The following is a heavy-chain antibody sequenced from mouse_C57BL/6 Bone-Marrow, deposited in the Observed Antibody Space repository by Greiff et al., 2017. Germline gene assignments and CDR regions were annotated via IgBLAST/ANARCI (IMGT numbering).Heavy chain of an antibody. CDR2: IDPSDSYT. Sequence: VQLQQPGAELVKPGASVKLSCKASGYTFTSYWMQWVKQRPGQGLEWIGKIDPSDSYTNYNQKFKGKATLTVDTSSSTAYMQLSSLTSEDSAVYYCARSLGGYYGFDYWGQGTTLTVSS. D-gene: IGHD1-1*01. CDR3: ARSLGGYYGFDY. V-gene: IGHV1-50*01. CDR1: GYTFTSYW. J-gene: IGHJ2*01.